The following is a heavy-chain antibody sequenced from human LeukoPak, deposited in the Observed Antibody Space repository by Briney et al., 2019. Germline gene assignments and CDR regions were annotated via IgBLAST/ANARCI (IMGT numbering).Heavy chain of an antibody. CDR3: AAAYYYDTSGYWSQFDP. V-gene: IGHV1-8*01. Sequence: ASVKVSCKASGYTFTNYDINWVRQATGQGLEWMGWMNPNNGHTNYAQKFQGRVTMTRNTSISTAYMELSSLRSEDTAVYYCAAAYYYDTSGYWSQFDPWGQGTLVTVSS. CDR1: GYTFTNYD. D-gene: IGHD3-22*01. CDR2: MNPNNGHT. J-gene: IGHJ5*02.